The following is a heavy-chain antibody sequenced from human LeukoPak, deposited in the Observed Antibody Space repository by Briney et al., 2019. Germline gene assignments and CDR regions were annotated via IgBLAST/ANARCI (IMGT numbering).Heavy chain of an antibody. Sequence: GRSLRLSCAASGFTLSDYYMSCIPQAPGKGLVWVSYISSSSSTIYYAQSVKGRFTISRDNAKNSLYLQMNSLRAEDTAVYYSARGQRYSGYDCFDYWGQGTLVTVSS. D-gene: IGHD5-12*01. CDR1: GFTLSDYY. CDR3: ARGQRYSGYDCFDY. J-gene: IGHJ4*02. V-gene: IGHV3-11*01. CDR2: ISSSSSTI.